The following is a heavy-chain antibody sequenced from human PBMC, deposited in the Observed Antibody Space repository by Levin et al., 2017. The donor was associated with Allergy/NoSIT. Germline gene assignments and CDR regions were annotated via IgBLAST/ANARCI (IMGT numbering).Heavy chain of an antibody. CDR3: ARRRRPIAAAGTNYYMDV. CDR2: ISSSSSTI. CDR1: GFTFSSYS. D-gene: IGHD6-13*01. V-gene: IGHV3-48*01. J-gene: IGHJ6*03. Sequence: PGGSLRLSCAASGFTFSSYSMNWVRQAPGKGLEWVSYISSSSSTIYYADSVKGRFTISRDNAKNSLYLQMNSLRAEDTAVYYCARRRRPIAAAGTNYYMDVWGKGTTVTVSS.